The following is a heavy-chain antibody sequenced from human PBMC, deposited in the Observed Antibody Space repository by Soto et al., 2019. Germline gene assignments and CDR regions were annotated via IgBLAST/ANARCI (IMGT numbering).Heavy chain of an antibody. J-gene: IGHJ4*02. CDR2: ISSSGSYI. D-gene: IGHD6-25*01. V-gene: IGHV3-21*01. CDR1: GFTFSRYT. CDR3: AREAASGTNTCYFEC. Sequence: DVQMVEPGGGLVKPGGSLRLSCAASGFTFSRYTMNWVRQATGKGLEWVSSISSSGSYIYYADSVMGRFTISRDNAKTSLYLQVNGLRAEDTAVYYCAREAASGTNTCYFECWGQGTLLTVSS.